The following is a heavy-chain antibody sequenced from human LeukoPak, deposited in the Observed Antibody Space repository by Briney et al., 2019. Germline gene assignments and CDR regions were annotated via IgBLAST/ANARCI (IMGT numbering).Heavy chain of an antibody. CDR2: INPSGSSS. J-gene: IGHJ4*02. D-gene: IGHD3-22*01. V-gene: IGHV1-46*01. CDR1: GYTFTSYY. Sequence: GASVKVSCKASGYTFTSYYLHWVRQAPGQGLEWMGIINPSGSSSSYAQKFQGRVTMTTDTSTSTVYMELRSLRFEDTALYYCARSMIVEGRYYFDYWGQGTLVTVSS. CDR3: ARSMIVEGRYYFDY.